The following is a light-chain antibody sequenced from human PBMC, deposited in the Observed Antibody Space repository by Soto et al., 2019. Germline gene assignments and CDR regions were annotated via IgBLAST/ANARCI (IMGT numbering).Light chain of an antibody. CDR3: QQYYGSPPRT. J-gene: IGKJ1*01. CDR2: WAS. Sequence: DIVMTQSPDSLAVSLGERATINCKSSQSVLYSSNNKNYLAWYQQKPGQPPKLLISWASTQEFGVPDRFSGSGSGTDFTLTISSLQAEDVAVYYCQQYYGSPPRTFGQGTKVEIK. CDR1: QSVLYSSNNKNY. V-gene: IGKV4-1*01.